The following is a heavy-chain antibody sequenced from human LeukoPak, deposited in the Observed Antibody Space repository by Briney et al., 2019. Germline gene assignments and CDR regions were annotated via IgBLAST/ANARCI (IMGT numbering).Heavy chain of an antibody. CDR1: GYTFTNYG. Sequence: GASVKVSCKTSGYTFTNYGISWVRQAPGLGLEWMGWISAYNGNTNYAQKVQGRVTMTTDTSTSTAYMELRSLRFDDTAVYYCARDESVRLLQSSSTYFKHVFAIWGQGSMVTVSS. V-gene: IGHV1-18*01. D-gene: IGHD6-6*01. CDR3: ARDESVRLLQSSSTYFKHVFAI. CDR2: ISAYNGNT. J-gene: IGHJ3*02.